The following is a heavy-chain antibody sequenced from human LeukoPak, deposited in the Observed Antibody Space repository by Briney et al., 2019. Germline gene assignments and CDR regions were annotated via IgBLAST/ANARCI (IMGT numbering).Heavy chain of an antibody. CDR3: ARAWLVLFDY. D-gene: IGHD6-19*01. V-gene: IGHV4-34*01. J-gene: IGHJ4*02. Sequence: SETLSLTCAVYGGSFSGYYWSWIRQPPGKGLEWIGEMNHSGSTNYNPSLKSRVTISVETSKNQFSLKLSSVTAADTAVYYCARAWLVLFDYWGQGTLVTVSS. CDR2: MNHSGST. CDR1: GGSFSGYY.